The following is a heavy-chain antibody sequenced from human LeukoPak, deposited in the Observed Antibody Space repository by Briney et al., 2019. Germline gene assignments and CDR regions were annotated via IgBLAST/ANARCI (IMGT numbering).Heavy chain of an antibody. J-gene: IGHJ4*02. CDR2: INHSGST. D-gene: IGHD3-10*01. V-gene: IGHV4-34*01. CDR3: ARHWLDSGTPDRFDY. CDR1: GGSFSGYY. Sequence: SETLSLTCAVYGGSFSGYYWSWIRQPPGKGLEWIGEINHSGSTNYNPSLKSRVTISVDTSKKQFSLKLSSVTAADTAVYYCARHWLDSGTPDRFDYWGQGTLVTVSS.